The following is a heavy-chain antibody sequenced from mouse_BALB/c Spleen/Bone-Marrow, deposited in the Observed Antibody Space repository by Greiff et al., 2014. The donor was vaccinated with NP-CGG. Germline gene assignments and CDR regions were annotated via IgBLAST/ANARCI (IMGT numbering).Heavy chain of an antibody. V-gene: IGHV1S81*02. D-gene: IGHD1-1*01. J-gene: IGHJ2*01. CDR1: GYTFTSYW. CDR2: INPSNGRT. CDR3: ARRTTTVVATDY. Sequence: VQLQQSGAELVKPGASVKLSCKASGYTFTSYWMHWVKQRPGQGLEWIGEINPSNGRTNYNEKFTSKATLTVDKSSSTAYMQRSSLTSEDSAVYYCARRTTTVVATDYWGQGTTLTVSS.